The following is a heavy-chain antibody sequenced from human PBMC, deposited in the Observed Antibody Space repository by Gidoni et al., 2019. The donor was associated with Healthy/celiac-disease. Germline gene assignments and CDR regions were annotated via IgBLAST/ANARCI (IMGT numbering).Heavy chain of an antibody. D-gene: IGHD4-17*01. V-gene: IGHV4-34*01. CDR1: GGSFSGYY. J-gene: IGHJ4*02. CDR3: ASYYGDPRDDY. Sequence: QVQLQQWGAGLLKPSETLSLTCAVYGGSFSGYYWSWIRQPPGKGLEWIGEINHSGSTNYNPSLKSRVTISVDTSKNQFSLKLSSVTAADTAVYYCASYYGDPRDDYWGQGTLVTVSS. CDR2: INHSGST.